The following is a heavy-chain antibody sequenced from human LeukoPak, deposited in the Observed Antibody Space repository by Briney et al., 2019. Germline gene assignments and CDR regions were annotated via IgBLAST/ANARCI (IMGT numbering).Heavy chain of an antibody. J-gene: IGHJ5*02. V-gene: IGHV4-59*05. CDR2: IYYSGST. D-gene: IGHD2-21*02. Sequence: SETLSLTCTVSGGSISSYYWSWIRQPPGKGLEWIGSIYYSGSTYYNPSLKSRVTISVDTSKNQFSLKLSSVTAADTAVYYCARHPIVVVTEDWFDPWGQGTLVTVSS. CDR1: GGSISSYY. CDR3: ARHPIVVVTEDWFDP.